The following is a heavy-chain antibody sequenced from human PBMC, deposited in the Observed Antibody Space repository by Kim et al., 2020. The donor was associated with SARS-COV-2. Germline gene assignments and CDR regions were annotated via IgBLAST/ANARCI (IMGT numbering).Heavy chain of an antibody. Sequence: SVKVSCKASGGTFSSYAISWVRQAPGQGLEWMGGIIPIFGTANYAQKFQGRVTITADESTSTAYMELSSLRSEDTAVYYCARGPPVGFRELFSGRKYYFDYWGQGTLVTVSS. CDR2: IIPIFGTA. D-gene: IGHD3-10*01. CDR1: GGTFSSYA. V-gene: IGHV1-69*13. CDR3: ARGPPVGFRELFSGRKYYFDY. J-gene: IGHJ4*02.